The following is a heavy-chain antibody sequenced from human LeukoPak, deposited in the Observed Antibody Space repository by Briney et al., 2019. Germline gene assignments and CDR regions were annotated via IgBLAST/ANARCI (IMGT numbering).Heavy chain of an antibody. D-gene: IGHD3-22*01. CDR1: GYTFTGYY. V-gene: IGHV1-2*04. CDR3: ARGGLNYYDSCAKDY. Sequence: ASVKVSCKASGYTFTGYYMHWVRQAPGQGLEWMGWINPNSGGTNYAQKFQGWVTMTRDTSISTAYMELSRLRSDDTAVYYCARGGLNYYDSCAKDYWGQGTLVTVSS. CDR2: INPNSGGT. J-gene: IGHJ4*02.